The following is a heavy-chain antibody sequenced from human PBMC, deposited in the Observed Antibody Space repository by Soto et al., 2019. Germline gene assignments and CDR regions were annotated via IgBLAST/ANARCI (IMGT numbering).Heavy chain of an antibody. CDR3: AKGTYNWNYEGWFDA. CDR2: IGGSGSNT. V-gene: IGHV3-23*01. J-gene: IGHJ5*02. D-gene: IGHD1-7*01. Sequence: EVQLLESGGGLVQPGGSLRLSCVASGLMFRSFAMNWVRQAPGKGLEWVSVIGGSGSNTYYSDAVKGRFTISRDNAKNTLYLQIDSLRAEDTAIYYCAKGTYNWNYEGWFDAWGRGTLVTVSS. CDR1: GLMFRSFA.